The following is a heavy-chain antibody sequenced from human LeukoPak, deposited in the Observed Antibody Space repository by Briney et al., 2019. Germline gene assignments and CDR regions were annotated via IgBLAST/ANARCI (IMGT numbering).Heavy chain of an antibody. Sequence: SETLSLTCTVSGYSISSGYYWGWIRQPPGKGLEWIGSIYHSGSTYYNPSLKSRVTISVDTSKNQFSLQLNSVTPEDTAVYYCARGKGGVYGDYSYYYYYYMDVWGKGTTVTVSS. CDR3: ARGKGGVYGDYSYYYYYYMDV. J-gene: IGHJ6*03. CDR2: IYHSGST. CDR1: GYSISSGYY. V-gene: IGHV4-38-2*02. D-gene: IGHD4-17*01.